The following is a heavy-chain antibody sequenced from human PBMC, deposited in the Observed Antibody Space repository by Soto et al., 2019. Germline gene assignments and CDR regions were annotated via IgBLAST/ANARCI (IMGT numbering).Heavy chain of an antibody. CDR3: ARAQTTMTTVTTAWYFDL. Sequence: SVKVSCKASGGTFSSYAISWVRQAPGQGLEWMGGIIPILGTANYAQKFQGRVTITADKSTSTAYMELSSLRSEDTAVYCCARAQTTMTTVTTAWYFDLWGRGTLVTVSS. J-gene: IGHJ2*01. CDR1: GGTFSSYA. D-gene: IGHD4-17*01. CDR2: IIPILGTA. V-gene: IGHV1-69*10.